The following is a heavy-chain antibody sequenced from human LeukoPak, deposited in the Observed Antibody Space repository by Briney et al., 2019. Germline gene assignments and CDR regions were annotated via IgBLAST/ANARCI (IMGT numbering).Heavy chain of an antibody. Sequence: ETLSLTCTVSGGSISSYYWSWVRQAPGKGLEWVSAISGSGGSTYYADSVKGRFTISRDNSKNTLYLQMNSLRAEDTAVYYCAKDLWGTDTAMVIDYWGQGTLVTVSS. D-gene: IGHD5-18*01. CDR2: ISGSGGST. V-gene: IGHV3-23*01. CDR1: GGSISSYY. CDR3: AKDLWGTDTAMVIDY. J-gene: IGHJ4*02.